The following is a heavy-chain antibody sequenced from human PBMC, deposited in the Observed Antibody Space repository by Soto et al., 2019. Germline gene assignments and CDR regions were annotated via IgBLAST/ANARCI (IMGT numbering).Heavy chain of an antibody. CDR2: INAGNGNT. CDR1: GYTFTSYA. CDR3: ARAYCSGGSCYSCDY. Sequence: GASVKVSCKASGYTFTSYAMHWVRQAPGQSLEWMGWINAGNGNTKYSQKFQGRVTITRDTSASTAYMELSSLRSEDTAVYYCARAYCSGGSCYSCDYWGQGTPVTVSS. J-gene: IGHJ4*02. D-gene: IGHD2-15*01. V-gene: IGHV1-3*01.